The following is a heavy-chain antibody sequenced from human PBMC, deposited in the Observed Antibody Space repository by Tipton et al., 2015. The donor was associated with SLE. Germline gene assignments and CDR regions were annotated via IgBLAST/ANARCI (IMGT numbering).Heavy chain of an antibody. J-gene: IGHJ5*02. CDR1: GDSISSGSNY. D-gene: IGHD5-24*01. CDR3: ARMRGGYNAHH. Sequence: TLSLTCTVSGDSISSGSNYWSWLRQPAGKGLEWIGRIYTSGGTNYNPSFKSRVTISLDTSKNQFSLKVKSVTTADTAVYYCARMRGGYNAHHWGQGILVTVSS. CDR2: IYTSGGT. V-gene: IGHV4-61*02.